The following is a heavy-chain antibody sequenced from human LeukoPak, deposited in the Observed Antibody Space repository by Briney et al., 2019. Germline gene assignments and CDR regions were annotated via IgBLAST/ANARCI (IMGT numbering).Heavy chain of an antibody. Sequence: GRSLRLSCAASGFTFSSYAMHWVRQAPGKGLEWVAVISYDGSNKYYAGSVKGRFTISRDNSKNTLYLQMNSLRAEDTAVYYFAREEDSSSSCFDYWGQGTLVTVSS. CDR3: AREEDSSSSCFDY. CDR2: ISYDGSNK. D-gene: IGHD6-6*01. V-gene: IGHV3-30-3*01. CDR1: GFTFSSYA. J-gene: IGHJ4*02.